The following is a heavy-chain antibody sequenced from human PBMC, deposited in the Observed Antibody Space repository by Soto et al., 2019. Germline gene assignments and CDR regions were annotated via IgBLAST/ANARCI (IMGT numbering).Heavy chain of an antibody. Sequence: PGGSLKLTGAASEITLSNYVLHWVRQAPGKGLEWLAVISSDGSNTFYADSVKGRLTISRDNSKSTLYLQMDSLRTEDTAVYFCAASGSGYNSGAHHAYYAMDIWGQGTTVTVS. J-gene: IGHJ6*02. D-gene: IGHD3-22*01. CDR1: EITLSNYV. CDR2: ISSDGSNT. CDR3: AASGSGYNSGAHHAYYAMDI. V-gene: IGHV3-30*03.